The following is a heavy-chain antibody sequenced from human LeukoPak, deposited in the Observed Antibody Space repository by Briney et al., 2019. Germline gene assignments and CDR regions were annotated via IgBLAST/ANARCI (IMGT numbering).Heavy chain of an antibody. CDR1: GFTVSSNY. J-gene: IGHJ4*02. D-gene: IGHD3-10*01. CDR3: AKYTSGTYYRGLDQ. V-gene: IGHV3-23*01. CDR2: IIGTAGNA. Sequence: GGSLRLSCAASGFTVSSNYMSWVRQAPGKGLEWVSTIIGTAGNAYYADSVKGRFTISRDDSKNTVYLQMNSLRAEDTAVYSCAKYTSGTYYRGLDQWGQGTLVTVSS.